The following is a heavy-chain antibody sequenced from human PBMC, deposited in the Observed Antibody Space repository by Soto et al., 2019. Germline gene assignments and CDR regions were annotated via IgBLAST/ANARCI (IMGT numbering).Heavy chain of an antibody. CDR1: GVSISSGGYY. CDR3: ARAPYYYGSGNWFDP. D-gene: IGHD3-10*01. J-gene: IGHJ5*02. CDR2: IYYSGST. V-gene: IGHV4-31*03. Sequence: SETLSLTCTVSGVSISSGGYYWSWIRQHPGKGLEWIGYIYYSGSTYYNPSLKSRVTISVDTSKNQFSLKLSSVTAADTAVYYCARAPYYYGSGNWFDPWGQGTLVTVSS.